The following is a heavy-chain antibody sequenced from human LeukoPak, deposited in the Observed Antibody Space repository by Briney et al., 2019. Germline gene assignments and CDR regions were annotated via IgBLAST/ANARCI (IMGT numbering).Heavy chain of an antibody. D-gene: IGHD4-23*01. Sequence: ASVKVSCTASGYTFTSYYMHWVRQAPGHGLEWMGIINPSGGSTSYAQKFQGRVTMTRDTSTSTVYMELSSLRSEDTAVYYCARDRAVRWYYMDVWGKGTTVTISS. CDR3: ARDRAVRWYYMDV. J-gene: IGHJ6*03. CDR2: INPSGGST. CDR1: GYTFTSYY. V-gene: IGHV1-46*01.